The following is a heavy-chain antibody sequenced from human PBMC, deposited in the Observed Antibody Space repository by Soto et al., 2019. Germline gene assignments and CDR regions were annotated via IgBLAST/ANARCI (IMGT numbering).Heavy chain of an antibody. J-gene: IGHJ3*02. V-gene: IGHV6-1*01. D-gene: IGHD3-9*01. CDR1: GDSVSSNSAA. CDR2: TYYRSKWYN. CDR3: ALTTYYDILTGTFDAFDI. Sequence: PSQTLSLTCAISGDSVSSNSAAWNWIRQSPSRGLEWLGRTYYRSKWYNDYAISVKSRITINPDTSKKQFSLQLNSVTPEDTVVYYCALTTYYDILTGTFDAFDIWGQGTMVTVSS.